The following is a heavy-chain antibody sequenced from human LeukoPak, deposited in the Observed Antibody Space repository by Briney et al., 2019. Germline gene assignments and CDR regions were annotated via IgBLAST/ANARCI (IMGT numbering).Heavy chain of an antibody. CDR2: INPSGGST. CDR3: ARGQVYGSGSYYNTPFRY. D-gene: IGHD3-10*01. V-gene: IGHV1-46*01. J-gene: IGHJ4*02. CDR1: GYTFTSYY. Sequence: ASVKVSCKASGYTFTSYYMHWVRQAPGQGLEWKGIINPSGGSTSYAQKFQGRVTMTRDTSTSTVYMELSSLRSEDTAVYYCARGQVYGSGSYYNTPFRYWGQGTLVTVSS.